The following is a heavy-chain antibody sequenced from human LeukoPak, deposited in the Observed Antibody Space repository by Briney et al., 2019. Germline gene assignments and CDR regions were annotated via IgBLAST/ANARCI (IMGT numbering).Heavy chain of an antibody. J-gene: IGHJ4*02. CDR3: ARLQGHCSSTSCFDY. CDR2: INLNSGGT. V-gene: IGHV1-2*02. CDR1: GYTFTGYY. Sequence: GASVKVSCKASGYTFTGYYMHWVRQAPGQGLEWMGWINLNSGGTNYAQKFQGRVTMTRDTSISTAYMELSRLRSDDTAVYYCARLQGHCSSTSCFDYWGQGTLVTVSS. D-gene: IGHD2-2*01.